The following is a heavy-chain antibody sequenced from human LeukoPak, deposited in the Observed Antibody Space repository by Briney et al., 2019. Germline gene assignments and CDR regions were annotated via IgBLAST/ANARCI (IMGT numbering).Heavy chain of an antibody. D-gene: IGHD5-18*01. V-gene: IGHV4-61*01. Sequence: SETLSLTCTVSGGSVSSGSYCWSWIRQPPGKGLEWIGYTYYSASTNYNPSLKSRVTISVDTSNNQFSLKLSSVTAADTAVYYCARGSRGYSYGWGQRTLVTVSS. CDR3: ARGSRGYSYG. CDR1: GGSVSSGSYC. CDR2: TYYSAST. J-gene: IGHJ4*02.